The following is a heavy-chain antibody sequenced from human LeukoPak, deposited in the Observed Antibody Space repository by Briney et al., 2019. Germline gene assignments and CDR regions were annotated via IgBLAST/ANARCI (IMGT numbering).Heavy chain of an antibody. J-gene: IGHJ4*02. CDR2: ISFDGNNK. CDR3: CGDFDY. Sequence: GVSLRLSCAASGFIFVSYSMHWVRQAPGKGLEWVALISFDGNNKYYADSVKGRFTISRDNSKNTLYLQMNSLRTEDTAVYYCCGDFDYWGQETLVTVFS. V-gene: IGHV3-30-3*01. D-gene: IGHD3-10*01. CDR1: GFIFVSYS.